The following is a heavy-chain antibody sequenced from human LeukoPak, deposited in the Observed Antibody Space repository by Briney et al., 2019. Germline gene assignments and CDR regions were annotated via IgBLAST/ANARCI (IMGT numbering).Heavy chain of an antibody. Sequence: PSETLSLTCTVSGGSISSYYWSWIRQPPGKRLEWIGFIHQNGNTNYNPSLKSRVTMSVDTSKNQFSLQMRSVTAADTAVYYCARGYYDSSGYSNAFDIWGQGTMVAV. CDR3: ARGYYDSSGYSNAFDI. CDR2: IHQNGNT. D-gene: IGHD3-22*01. CDR1: GGSISSYY. J-gene: IGHJ3*02. V-gene: IGHV4-59*01.